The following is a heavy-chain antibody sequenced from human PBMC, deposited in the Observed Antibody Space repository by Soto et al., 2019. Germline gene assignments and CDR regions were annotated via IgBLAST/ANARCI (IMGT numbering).Heavy chain of an antibody. CDR1: GFTFGIYA. CDR3: ENANPPGV. CDR2: ISSSGSNT. V-gene: IGHV3-23*01. Sequence: EVQLLESGGGLVQPGGSLRLSCAASGFTFGIYAMTWVRQAPGKGLEWVASISSSGSNTYYGVYVKGRFTISRDNFKNTAYLQMNSLGAEDTSEYYCENANPPGVWGIGPTVAVSS. J-gene: IGHJ6*04.